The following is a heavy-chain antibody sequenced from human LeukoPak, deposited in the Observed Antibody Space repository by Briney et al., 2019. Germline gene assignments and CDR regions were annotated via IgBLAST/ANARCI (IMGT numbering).Heavy chain of an antibody. CDR2: IYSGGST. Sequence: PGGSLRLSCAASGFTVSSNYMSWVRQAPGKGLEWVSVIYSGGSTYYADSVKGRFTIPRDNSKNTLYLQMNSLRAEDTAVYYCARGAQTWITCLGYWGQGTLVTVSS. D-gene: IGHD5-12*01. V-gene: IGHV3-66*01. CDR1: GFTVSSNY. CDR3: ARGAQTWITCLGY. J-gene: IGHJ4*02.